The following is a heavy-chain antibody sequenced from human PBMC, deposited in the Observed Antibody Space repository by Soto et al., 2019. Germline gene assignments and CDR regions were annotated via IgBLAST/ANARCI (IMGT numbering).Heavy chain of an antibody. CDR2: IYYSGST. CDR1: GGSISSRGYY. Sequence: QLQLQESGPGLVKPSETLSLTCTVSGGSISSRGYYWGWNRQPPGKGLEWIGTIYYSGSTYYNPSLKRRVTISVVTSKIQFSPKLSSVTAAPTAVYYCATGNWFDPWGQGTLVTVSS. CDR3: ATGNWFDP. J-gene: IGHJ5*02. V-gene: IGHV4-39*01.